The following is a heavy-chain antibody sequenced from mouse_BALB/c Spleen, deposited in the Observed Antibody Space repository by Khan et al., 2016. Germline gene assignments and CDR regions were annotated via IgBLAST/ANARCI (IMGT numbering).Heavy chain of an antibody. CDR3: SRGVYDYEFAY. V-gene: IGHV14-3*02. CDR1: GFNIKDTY. J-gene: IGHJ3*01. D-gene: IGHD2-4*01. CDR2: IDPANGNT. Sequence: VQLQQPGAELVKPGASVKLSCTVSGFNIKDTYMHWVNQRPEQGLEWIGRIDPANGNTKYDPKFQDKATITADTSSNTAYLQLSSLTSEDTAVSYCSRGVYDYEFAYWGQGTLVTVSA.